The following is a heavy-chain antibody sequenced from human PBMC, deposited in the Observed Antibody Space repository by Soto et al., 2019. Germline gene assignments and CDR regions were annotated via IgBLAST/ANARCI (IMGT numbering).Heavy chain of an antibody. Sequence: QVQLVQSGAEEKKPGASVKVSCKASGYTFTSYAMHWVRQAPGQGLEWMGWINAGNGNTKYSQKFQGRVTITRDTSASTAYMELSSLRSEDTAVYYCARSPLIAAAGPIDHNWFDPWGQGTLVTVSS. CDR1: GYTFTSYA. CDR2: INAGNGNT. D-gene: IGHD6-13*01. CDR3: ARSPLIAAAGPIDHNWFDP. V-gene: IGHV1-3*05. J-gene: IGHJ5*02.